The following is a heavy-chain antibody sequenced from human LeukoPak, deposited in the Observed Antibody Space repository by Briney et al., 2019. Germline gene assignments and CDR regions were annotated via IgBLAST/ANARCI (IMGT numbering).Heavy chain of an antibody. CDR1: GFTFSSYG. V-gene: IGHV3-30*02. CDR3: ARSATMKSTEYFQH. CDR2: IRYDGSNK. J-gene: IGHJ1*01. D-gene: IGHD1-26*01. Sequence: GGSLRLSCAASGFTFSSYGMHWVRQAPGKGLEWVAFIRYDGSNKYYADSVKGRFTISRDNSKNTLYLQMNSLRAEDTAVYYCARSATMKSTEYFQHWGQGTLVTVPS.